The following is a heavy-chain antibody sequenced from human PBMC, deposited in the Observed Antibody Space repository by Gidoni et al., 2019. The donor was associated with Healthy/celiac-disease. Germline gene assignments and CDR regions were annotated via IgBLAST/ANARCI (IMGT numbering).Heavy chain of an antibody. J-gene: IGHJ4*02. CDR3: ARTLDYGDYEPLGY. CDR1: GYRFPSYW. CDR2: IYPCDSDT. D-gene: IGHD4-17*01. V-gene: IGHV5-51*03. Sequence: EVQLVQSGAEVTKPGESLKISCKGSGYRFPSYWIGWVLQMPGKGLEWMVIIYPCDSDTRYSPSFQGQVTISADKSISTAYLQWSSLKASDTAMYYCARTLDYGDYEPLGYWGQGTLVTVSS.